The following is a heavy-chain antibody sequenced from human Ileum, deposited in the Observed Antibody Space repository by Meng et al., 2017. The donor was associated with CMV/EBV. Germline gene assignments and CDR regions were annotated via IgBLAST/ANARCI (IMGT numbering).Heavy chain of an antibody. V-gene: IGHV1-2*02. J-gene: IGHJ4*01. Sequence: QVQLVKAETATKSPGALGKVSCKTSGYTFTDYYIHWVRQAPGQGRERMGWNNPITGDKKYAQKYQGSVTLTRDTSISTVYMEVTSADTAVYYCARGANYASYRVDYWGQGTLVTVFS. D-gene: IGHD1-7*01. CDR1: GYTFTDYY. CDR2: NNPITGDK. CDR3: ARGANYASYRVDY.